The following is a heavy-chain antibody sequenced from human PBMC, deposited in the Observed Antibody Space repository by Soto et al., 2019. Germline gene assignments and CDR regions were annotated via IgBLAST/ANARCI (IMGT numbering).Heavy chain of an antibody. Sequence: QVQLQESGPGLVKSSQTLSLTCTVSGGSISSDGNYWSWIRQHPGKGLEWIGYIYYSGSTYYNPSLKCRVTRSVDTSKNQFPLKLNSVTAADTAVDYCARARMVRGIIYYYGMDVWGQGTTVTVSS. CDR1: GGSISSDGNY. D-gene: IGHD3-10*01. J-gene: IGHJ6*02. CDR3: ARARMVRGIIYYYGMDV. CDR2: IYYSGST. V-gene: IGHV4-31*03.